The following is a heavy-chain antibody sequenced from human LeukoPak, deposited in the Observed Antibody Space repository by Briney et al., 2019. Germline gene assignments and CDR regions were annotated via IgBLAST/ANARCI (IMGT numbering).Heavy chain of an antibody. CDR2: IMQGGSEK. V-gene: IGHV3-7*01. D-gene: IGHD3-22*01. CDR1: GFPFSNYW. J-gene: IGHJ2*01. CDR3: ARGSYYATSGYVNWYFDL. Sequence: RGSLRLSCAASGFPFSNYWMSWVRQAPGKGLEWVSSIMQGGSEKYYVDSVKGRFTISRDNAKNSLYLQMNSLRAEDTTVYYCARGSYYATSGYVNWYFDLWGRGTLVTVSS.